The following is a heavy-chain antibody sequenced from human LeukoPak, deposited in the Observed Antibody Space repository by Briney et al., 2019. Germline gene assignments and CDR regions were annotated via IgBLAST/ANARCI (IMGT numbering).Heavy chain of an antibody. D-gene: IGHD6-19*01. CDR1: GFTFSSYG. CDR2: ISYDGSNK. Sequence: GGSLRLSCAASGFTFSSYGMHWVRQAPGKGLEWVAVISYDGSNKYYADSVKGRFTISRDNSKNTLYLQMNSPRAEDTAVYYCARTSEAGTRPYYFDYWGQGTLVTVSS. V-gene: IGHV3-30*03. J-gene: IGHJ4*02. CDR3: ARTSEAGTRPYYFDY.